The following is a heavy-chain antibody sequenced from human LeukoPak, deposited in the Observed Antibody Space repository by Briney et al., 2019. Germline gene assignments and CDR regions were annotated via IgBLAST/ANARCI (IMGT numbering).Heavy chain of an antibody. Sequence: PGGSLRLSCAASGFTFSNYNMNWVRQAPGKGLEWVSYISSSGSTIYYADSVKGRFTISRDNAKNSLYLQMNSLRAEDTAVYYCARDRSSTSCYDGWGQGTLVTVSS. CDR3: ARDRSSTSCYDG. V-gene: IGHV3-48*04. J-gene: IGHJ4*02. CDR1: GFTFSNYN. CDR2: ISSSGSTI. D-gene: IGHD2-2*01.